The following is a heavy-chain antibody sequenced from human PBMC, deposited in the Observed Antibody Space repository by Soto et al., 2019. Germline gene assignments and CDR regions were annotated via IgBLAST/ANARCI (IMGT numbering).Heavy chain of an antibody. CDR3: ARQIGLNEAYFDY. V-gene: IGHV5-51*01. J-gene: IGHJ4*02. D-gene: IGHD2-21*02. CDR2: IYPGDSDT. Sequence: PGESLKISCKGSGDSFTSYWIAWVRQMPGKGLEWMGIIYPGDSDTRYSPSFQGQVTISADKSITTAYLQWSSLKASDTAMYYCARQIGLNEAYFDYWGQGTLVTVSS. CDR1: GDSFTSYW.